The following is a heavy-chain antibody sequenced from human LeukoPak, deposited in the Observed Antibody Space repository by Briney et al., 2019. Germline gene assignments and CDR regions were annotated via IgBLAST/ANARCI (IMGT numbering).Heavy chain of an antibody. Sequence: GESLRLSCEAYGFTFRNYDMHWVSQAPGKGLEWVAVISRDGINKYYADSVRGRFTIARYNSKNTVYLQMNSQSAEDTAVYYCARDQTGGYSDYWGQGTLVTVSS. CDR1: GFTFRNYD. D-gene: IGHD3-10*01. J-gene: IGHJ4*02. CDR2: ISRDGINK. CDR3: ARDQTGGYSDY. V-gene: IGHV3-30*03.